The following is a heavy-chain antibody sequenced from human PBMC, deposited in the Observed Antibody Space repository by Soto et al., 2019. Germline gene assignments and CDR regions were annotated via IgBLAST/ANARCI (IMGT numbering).Heavy chain of an antibody. CDR2: ISYDGSNK. D-gene: IGHD1-20*01. CDR1: GFTFSSYG. J-gene: IGHJ4*02. V-gene: IGHV3-30*18. CDR3: AKDGQGGYNWNGWGSVRARDKIDY. Sequence: PGGSLRLSCAASGFTFSSYGMHWVRQAPGKGLEWVAVISYDGSNKYYADSVKGRFTISRDNSKNTLYLQMNSLRAEDTAVYYCAKDGQGGYNWNGWGSVRARDKIDYWGQGTLVTVSS.